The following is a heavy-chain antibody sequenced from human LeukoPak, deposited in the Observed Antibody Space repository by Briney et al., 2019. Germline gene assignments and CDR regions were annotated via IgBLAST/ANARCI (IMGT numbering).Heavy chain of an antibody. D-gene: IGHD6-13*01. J-gene: IGHJ3*02. V-gene: IGHV3-9*03. Sequence: GGSLRLSCAASGFTFDDYAMHWVRQAPGKGLEWVSGISWNSGSIGYADSAKGRFTISRDNAKNSLYLQMNSLRAEDMALYYCAKATRRGIAFPLHAFDIWGQGTMVTVSS. CDR1: GFTFDDYA. CDR2: ISWNSGSI. CDR3: AKATRRGIAFPLHAFDI.